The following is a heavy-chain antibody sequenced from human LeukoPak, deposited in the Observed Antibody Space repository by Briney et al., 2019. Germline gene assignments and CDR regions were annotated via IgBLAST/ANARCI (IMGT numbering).Heavy chain of an antibody. D-gene: IGHD3-22*01. CDR2: ISAYNGDT. J-gene: IGHJ1*01. Sequence: ASVKVSCETSGYTFTNYGVSWVRQAPGQGLEWMGWISAYNGDTNYAQKLQGRVTMTTDRSTSTAYMEVRSLRSDDTAVYYCARYEGSGYGEEYFLHWGQGTLVTVSS. CDR1: GYTFTNYG. CDR3: ARYEGSGYGEEYFLH. V-gene: IGHV1-18*01.